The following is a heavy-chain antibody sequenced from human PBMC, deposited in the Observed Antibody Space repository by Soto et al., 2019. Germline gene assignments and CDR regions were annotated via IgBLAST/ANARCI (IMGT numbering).Heavy chain of an antibody. J-gene: IGHJ4*02. CDR2: INSDGSST. CDR3: ARGYYDAIGYYFDY. Sequence: GGSLRLSCAASGFTFSSYWMHWVRQAPGKGLVWVLRINSDGSSTSYADSVKGRFTISRDNAKNTLYLQMNSLRAEDTAVYYCARGYYDAIGYYFDYWGQGTLVTVSS. CDR1: GFTFSSYW. D-gene: IGHD3-3*01. V-gene: IGHV3-74*01.